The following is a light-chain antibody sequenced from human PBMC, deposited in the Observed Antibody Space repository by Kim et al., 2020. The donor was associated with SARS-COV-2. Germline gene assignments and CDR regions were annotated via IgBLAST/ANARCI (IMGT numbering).Light chain of an antibody. V-gene: IGLV3-21*04. J-gene: IGLJ2*01. CDR1: NIGTYR. Sequence: SYELTQPPSVSVAPGKTAKITCGGNNIGTYRVHWYQQKPGQAPLMVIYYDTDRPSGIPERFSGSNSGNTATLTISRAEGGDEADYYCQVWDSISDHVVIGGGTKLTVL. CDR3: QVWDSISDHVV. CDR2: YDT.